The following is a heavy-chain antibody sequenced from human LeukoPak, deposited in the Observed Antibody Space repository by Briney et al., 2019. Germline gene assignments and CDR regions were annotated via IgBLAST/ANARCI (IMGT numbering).Heavy chain of an antibody. CDR3: AKSSFGAFDI. D-gene: IGHD3-10*01. CDR1: GFTFSSYG. Sequence: PGGSLRLSCAASGFTFSSYGMHWVRQAPGKGLEWVSLISWDGGSTYYADSVKGRFTISRDNSKNSLYLQMNSLRTEDTALYYCAKSSFGAFDIWGQGTMVTVSS. V-gene: IGHV3-43*01. J-gene: IGHJ3*02. CDR2: ISWDGGST.